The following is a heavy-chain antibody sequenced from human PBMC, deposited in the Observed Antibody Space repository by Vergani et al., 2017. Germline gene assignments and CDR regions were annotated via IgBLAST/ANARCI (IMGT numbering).Heavy chain of an antibody. J-gene: IGHJ4*02. Sequence: QVQLVESGGGVVQPGRSLRLSCAASGFTFSSYAMHWVRQAPGKGLEWVAVISYDGSNKYYADSVKGRFTISRDNSKNTLYLQMNSLRAEDTAVYYCARDGDGYSSSWYAHTPFFDYWGQGTLVTVSS. D-gene: IGHD6-13*01. CDR1: GFTFSSYA. CDR2: ISYDGSNK. CDR3: ARDGDGYSSSWYAHTPFFDY. V-gene: IGHV3-30*04.